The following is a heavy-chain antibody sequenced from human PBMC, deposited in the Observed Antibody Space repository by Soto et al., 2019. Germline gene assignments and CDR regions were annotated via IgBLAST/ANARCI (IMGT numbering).Heavy chain of an antibody. D-gene: IGHD5-12*01. CDR2: IYYSGTT. J-gene: IGHJ4*02. CDR3: AREAHIGGYKIDY. V-gene: IGHV4-39*01. CDR1: GVSISNYNYY. Sequence: SETLSLTCTVSGVSISNYNYYWAWIRQPPGKGLERIGNIYYSGTTYYNPSLKSRVNISIDTSKNQFSLNLSSVTAADTAVYFCAREAHIGGYKIDYWGQGTLVTVPQ.